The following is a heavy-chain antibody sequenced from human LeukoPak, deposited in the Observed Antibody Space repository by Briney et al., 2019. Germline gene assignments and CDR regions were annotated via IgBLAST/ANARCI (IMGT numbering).Heavy chain of an antibody. Sequence: PSETLSLTCAVYGGSFSGYYWSWIRQPPGKGLEWIGEINHSGSTNYNPSLKSRVTISVDTSKNQFSLKLSSVTAADTAVYYCERASITMIVPDYWGQGTLVTVSS. CDR1: GGSFSGYY. CDR2: INHSGST. V-gene: IGHV4-34*01. J-gene: IGHJ4*02. D-gene: IGHD3-22*01. CDR3: ERASITMIVPDY.